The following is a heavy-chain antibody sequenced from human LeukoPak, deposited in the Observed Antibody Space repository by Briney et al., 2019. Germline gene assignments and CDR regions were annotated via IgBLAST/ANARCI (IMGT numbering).Heavy chain of an antibody. D-gene: IGHD2-15*01. CDR3: ARREGYCSGSSCPGPDF. CDR2: IQPGVSDI. J-gene: IGHJ4*02. CDR1: GYSFTSYW. Sequence: GESLKISCKGSGYSFTSYWIGWVRQMPGKGLEWMGIIQPGVSDIRYSPSFQGQVTISADKSINTAYLQWSSLKASDTAIYYCARREGYCSGSSCPGPDFWGQGTLVTVSS. V-gene: IGHV5-51*01.